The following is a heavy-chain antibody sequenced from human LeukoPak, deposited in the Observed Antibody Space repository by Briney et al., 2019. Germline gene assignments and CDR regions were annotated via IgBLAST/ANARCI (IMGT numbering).Heavy chain of an antibody. CDR3: ARGRTGVMTEDYFDY. CDR1: GFTFSSYA. J-gene: IGHJ4*02. V-gene: IGHV3-30*01. CDR2: ISYDGSNK. D-gene: IGHD3-16*01. Sequence: GGSLRLSCAASGFTFSSYALHWVHQAPGKGLEWVAVISYDGSNKYYADSVKGRFTISRDNSKNTLYLQMNSLRAEDTAVYYCARGRTGVMTEDYFDYWGQGTLVTVSS.